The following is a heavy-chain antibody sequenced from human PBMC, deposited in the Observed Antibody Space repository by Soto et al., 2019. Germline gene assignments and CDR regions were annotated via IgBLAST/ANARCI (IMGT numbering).Heavy chain of an antibody. CDR2: ITGGGGST. Sequence: EVQLLESGGGLVQPGGSLRLSCAASGFTFSSYVMTWVRQAAGKGLEWVSTITGGGGSTYYADSVKGRFTISRDNSKNTLYLQMNSLRAEDTAVYYCAKDLQRWLPSHWGQGTLVTVSS. CDR3: AKDLQRWLPSH. D-gene: IGHD5-12*01. V-gene: IGHV3-23*01. J-gene: IGHJ4*02. CDR1: GFTFSSYV.